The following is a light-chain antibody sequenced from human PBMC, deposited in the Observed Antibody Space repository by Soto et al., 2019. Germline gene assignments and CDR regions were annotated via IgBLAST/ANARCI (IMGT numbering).Light chain of an antibody. J-gene: IGKJ1*01. Sequence: DIEMTQIPSSLSASVGDRVTLTCRASQTISTYLNWYQQQSGKAPKLLIYSASTLQSGVPSRFSGSGSGIDFTLTISNLQPEDFATYHCQQSFSTPLTFGQGTKVEIK. CDR2: SAS. CDR3: QQSFSTPLT. V-gene: IGKV1-39*01. CDR1: QTISTY.